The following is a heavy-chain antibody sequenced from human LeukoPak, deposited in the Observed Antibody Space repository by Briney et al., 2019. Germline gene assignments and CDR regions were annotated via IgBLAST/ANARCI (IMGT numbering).Heavy chain of an antibody. Sequence: SETLSLTCTVSSGSISSYYWSWIRQPPGKGLEWIGSIYYSGSTYYNPSLKSRVTISVDTSKNQFSLKLSSVTAADTAVYYCARPVPVVGAGGYFDYWGQGTLVTVSS. D-gene: IGHD1-26*01. J-gene: IGHJ4*02. CDR3: ARPVPVVGAGGYFDY. CDR2: IYYSGST. V-gene: IGHV4-39*07. CDR1: SGSISSYY.